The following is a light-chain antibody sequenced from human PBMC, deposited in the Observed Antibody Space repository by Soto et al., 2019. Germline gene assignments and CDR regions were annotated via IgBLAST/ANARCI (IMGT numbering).Light chain of an antibody. CDR2: GAS. J-gene: IGKJ1*01. CDR1: QSVSSNY. Sequence: EIVLTQSPGTLSLSPGERATLSCRASQSVSSNYLAWYQQKPGQAPRLLIYGASSRATGIPDRFSGSGSGTDFTLTISRLEPEDVAVYYCQQYGRSPLTFGPGTKVEIK. CDR3: QQYGRSPLT. V-gene: IGKV3-20*01.